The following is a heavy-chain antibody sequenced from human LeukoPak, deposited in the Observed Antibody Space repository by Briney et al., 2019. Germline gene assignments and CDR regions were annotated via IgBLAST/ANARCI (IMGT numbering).Heavy chain of an antibody. Sequence: GGSLRLSCAASGLTFSTSGFNWVRQAPGKGLEWVASIGPTGSDRYHANSIKGRFTISRDNANNFLYLQMNSLRAEDTAVYYCATETNGRHYDYWGQGTLLTVSS. D-gene: IGHD1-14*01. CDR3: ATETNGRHYDY. V-gene: IGHV3-21*06. J-gene: IGHJ4*02. CDR1: GLTFSTSG. CDR2: IGPTGSDR.